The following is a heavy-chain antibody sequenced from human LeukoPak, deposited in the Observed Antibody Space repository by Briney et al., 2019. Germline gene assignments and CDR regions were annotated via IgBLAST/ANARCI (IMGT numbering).Heavy chain of an antibody. CDR1: GFTFSNYS. V-gene: IGHV3-21*01. CDR2: ISSSGSYI. CDR3: ARDIVLMVYAEYYYGMDV. Sequence: GGSLRLSCAASGFTFSNYSMNWVRQAPGKGLEWVSSISSSGSYIYCADSLKGRFTISRDNAKNSLYLQMNSLRAEDTAVYYCARDIVLMVYAEYYYGMDVWGQGTTVTVSS. D-gene: IGHD2-8*01. J-gene: IGHJ6*02.